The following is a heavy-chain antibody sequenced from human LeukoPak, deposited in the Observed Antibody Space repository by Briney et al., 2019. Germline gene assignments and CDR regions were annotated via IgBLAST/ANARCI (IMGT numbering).Heavy chain of an antibody. CDR2: IYYSGST. D-gene: IGHD5-24*01. J-gene: IGHJ4*02. CDR3: ARGSEGDGSDFDY. CDR1: GYSISSGYY. V-gene: IGHV4-38-2*02. Sequence: SETLSLTCTVSGYSISSGYYWGWIRQPPGKGLEWIGSIYYSGSTYYNPSLKSRVTISVDTSKNQFSLKLSSVTAADTAVYYCARGSEGDGSDFDYWGQGTLVTVSS.